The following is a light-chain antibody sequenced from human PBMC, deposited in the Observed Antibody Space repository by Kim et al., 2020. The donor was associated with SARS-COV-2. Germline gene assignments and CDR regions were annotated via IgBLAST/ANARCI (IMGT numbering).Light chain of an antibody. V-gene: IGKV3-15*01. CDR3: QEYGNWPPWT. CDR2: CAS. CDR1: QSVSSK. Sequence: EIVLTQSPATLSVSPGETATLSCRASQSVSSKLAWYQQKPGQPPRLLLYCASTRATGIPARFIGSGSGTEFTLTISSLQSEDFAVYYCQEYGNWPPWTFGQGTKVDIK. J-gene: IGKJ1*01.